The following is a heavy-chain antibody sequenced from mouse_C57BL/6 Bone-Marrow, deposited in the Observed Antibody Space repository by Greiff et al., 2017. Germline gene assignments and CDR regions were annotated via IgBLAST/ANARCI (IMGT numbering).Heavy chain of an antibody. J-gene: IGHJ4*01. V-gene: IGHV1-39*01. D-gene: IGHD2-4*01. CDR3: ARGDDYDYAMDY. CDR1: GYSFTDYH. Sequence: EVKLLESGPELVKPGASVKISCKASGYSFTDYHMNWVKQSNGKSLEWIGVINPNYGTTSYNQKFKGKATLTVDQSSSTAYMQLNSLTSEDSAVYYCARGDDYDYAMDYWGQGTSVTVTS. CDR2: INPNYGTT.